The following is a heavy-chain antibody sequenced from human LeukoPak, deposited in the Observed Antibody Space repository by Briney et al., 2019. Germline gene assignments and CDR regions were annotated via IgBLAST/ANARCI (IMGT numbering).Heavy chain of an antibody. CDR2: INSDGSST. CDR1: GFTFSSYW. Sequence: PGGSLRLSCAASGFTFSSYWMHWVRHAPGKGLVWVSRINSDGSSTSYADSVKGRFTIPRDNAKNTLYLQMNSLRAEDTAVYYCARDLDSGSYFDYRGQGTLVTVSS. CDR3: ARDLDSGSYFDY. J-gene: IGHJ4*02. V-gene: IGHV3-74*01. D-gene: IGHD1-26*01.